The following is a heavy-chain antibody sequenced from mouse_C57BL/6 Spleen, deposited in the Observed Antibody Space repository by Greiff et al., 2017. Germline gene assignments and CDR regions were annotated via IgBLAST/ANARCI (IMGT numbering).Heavy chain of an antibody. CDR3: ASGDYDGFAY. D-gene: IGHD2-4*01. CDR2: IYPTSGNT. J-gene: IGHJ3*01. CDR1: GYTFTSYG. Sequence: VQLHQSGAELARPGASVKLSCTASGYTFTSYGISWVKQRPGQGLEWIGEIYPTSGNTYYNEKFKGMATLTADTSSSTAYMELRSLTSEDAAVDCCASGDYDGFAYWGQGTRVTVSA. V-gene: IGHV1-81*01.